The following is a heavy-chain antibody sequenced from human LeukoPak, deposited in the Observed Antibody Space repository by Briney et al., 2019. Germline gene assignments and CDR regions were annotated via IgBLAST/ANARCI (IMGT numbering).Heavy chain of an antibody. D-gene: IGHD3-3*01. V-gene: IGHV4-4*07. Sequence: SETLSLTCTVSSGSLSTYYWNWIRQPAGKGLEWIGRIYTSGSTNYNPSLKSRVTISVDTSKNQFSLKLSSVTAADTAVYYCAREVGPRFLEWLSPPRYYYYYMDVWGKGSTVTVSS. J-gene: IGHJ6*03. CDR1: SGSLSTYY. CDR2: IYTSGST. CDR3: AREVGPRFLEWLSPPRYYYYYMDV.